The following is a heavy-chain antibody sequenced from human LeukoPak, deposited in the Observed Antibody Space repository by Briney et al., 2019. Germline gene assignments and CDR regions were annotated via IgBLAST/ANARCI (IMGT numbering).Heavy chain of an antibody. J-gene: IGHJ4*02. CDR1: GGTFSSYT. Sequence: GASVKASCKASGGTFSSYTISWVRQAPGQGLEWMGRIIPILGIANYAQKFQGRVTITADKSTSTAYMELSSLRSEDTAVYYCARRSGSYMRDYWGQGTLVTVSS. CDR3: ARRSGSYMRDY. CDR2: IIPILGIA. V-gene: IGHV1-69*02. D-gene: IGHD3-10*01.